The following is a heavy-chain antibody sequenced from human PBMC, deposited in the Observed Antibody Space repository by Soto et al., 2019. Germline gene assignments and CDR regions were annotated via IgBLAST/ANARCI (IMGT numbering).Heavy chain of an antibody. CDR1: GFSLTSPGMC. CDR3: VRSIRGPRRFNGMDV. CDR2: IERDDDDK. V-gene: IGHV2-70*13. Sequence: GSGPTLVNPTETLTLTCTFSGFSLTSPGMCVSWIRQSPGKALEWLALIERDDDDKYYSTSLKTRLTISKDTRKNQVVLTMANMEPADTATYYCVRSIRGPRRFNGMDVWGQGTTVTVSS. D-gene: IGHD1-20*01. J-gene: IGHJ6*02.